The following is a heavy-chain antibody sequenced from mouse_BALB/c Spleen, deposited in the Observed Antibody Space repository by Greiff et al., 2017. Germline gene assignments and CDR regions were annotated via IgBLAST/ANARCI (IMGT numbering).Heavy chain of an antibody. CDR1: GYTFTSYT. CDR2: INPSSGYT. Sequence: QVQLKESAAELARPGASVKMSCKASGYTFTSYTMHWVKQRPGQGLEWIGYINPSSGYTEYNQKFKDKTTLTADKSSSTAYMQLSSLTSEDSAVYYCARGTGYGSRRGYYFDYWGQGTTLTVSS. CDR3: ARGTGYGSRRGYYFDY. J-gene: IGHJ2*01. V-gene: IGHV1-4*02. D-gene: IGHD1-1*01.